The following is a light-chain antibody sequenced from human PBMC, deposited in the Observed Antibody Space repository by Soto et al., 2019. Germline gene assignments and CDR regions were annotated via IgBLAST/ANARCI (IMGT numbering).Light chain of an antibody. CDR1: QSVSSSY. Sequence: EIVLTHSPDTLSLSPVERATLSFSSSQSVSSSYLAWYQQKPGQAPRLLIYGASSRATGIPDRFSGSGSGTDFTLTISRLEPEDFAVYYCQQYGSSPPWTFGQGTKVDIK. CDR3: QQYGSSPPWT. V-gene: IGKV3-20*01. CDR2: GAS. J-gene: IGKJ1*01.